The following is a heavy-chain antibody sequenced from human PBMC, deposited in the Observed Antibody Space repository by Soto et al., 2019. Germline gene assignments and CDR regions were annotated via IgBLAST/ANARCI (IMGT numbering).Heavy chain of an antibody. CDR2: IHHSGST. D-gene: IGHD2-2*01. Sequence: SETLSLTCSVSAASISTSNWLTWVLQPSRKGLEWIGEIHHSGSTNYNPSLKSRVTISVDTSKNQFSLKLSSVTAADTAVYYCARDPSIVLVPAATYYYYYYGMDVWGQGTTVT. J-gene: IGHJ6*02. CDR1: AASISTSNW. V-gene: IGHV4-4*02. CDR3: ARDPSIVLVPAATYYYYYYGMDV.